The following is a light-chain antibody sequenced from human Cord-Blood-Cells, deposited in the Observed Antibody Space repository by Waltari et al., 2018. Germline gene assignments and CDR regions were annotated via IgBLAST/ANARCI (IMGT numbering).Light chain of an antibody. CDR3: QQSYSTPLT. V-gene: IGKV1-39*01. CDR1: QSISSY. CDR2: AAS. J-gene: IGKJ4*01. Sequence: DIQMTQSPSSLSASVGERVTITCRASQSISSYLKWYQQKQGKAPKLLIYAASSLQSGVPSMFSGSGSGTDLTLTISSLQPEDFATYYCQQSYSTPLTFGGGTKVEIK.